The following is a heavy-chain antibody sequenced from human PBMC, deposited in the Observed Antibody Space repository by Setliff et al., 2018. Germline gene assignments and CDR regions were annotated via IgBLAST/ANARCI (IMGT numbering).Heavy chain of an antibody. Sequence: SETLSLTCTVSGASITNINYYWGLIRQPPGKGLEWIANVYYSGSTYYSPSLKSRVTMSVDTSKNQFSLNLYSVTAADTAVYYCARTSSGRYFDLWGRGTLVTVSS. CDR2: VYYSGST. CDR3: ARTSSGRYFDL. V-gene: IGHV4-39*07. J-gene: IGHJ2*01. CDR1: GASITNINYY.